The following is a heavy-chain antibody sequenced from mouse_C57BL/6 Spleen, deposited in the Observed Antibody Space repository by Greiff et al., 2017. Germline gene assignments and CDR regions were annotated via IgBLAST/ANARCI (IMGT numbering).Heavy chain of an antibody. J-gene: IGHJ4*01. CDR1: GFTFNTYA. CDR2: IRSKSSNYAT. Sequence: EVKLQESGGGLVQPKGSLKLSCAASGFTFNTYAMHWVRQAPGKGLEWVARIRSKSSNYATYYADSVKDRFTISRDDSQSMLYLQMNNLKTEDTAMYYCVRGAPVEAMDYWGQGTSVTVSS. CDR3: VRGAPVEAMDY. V-gene: IGHV10-3*01.